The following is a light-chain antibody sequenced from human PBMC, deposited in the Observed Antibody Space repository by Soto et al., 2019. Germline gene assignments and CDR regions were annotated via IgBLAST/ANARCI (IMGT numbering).Light chain of an antibody. V-gene: IGLV2-14*01. CDR1: RNDVGGYNY. Sequence: QSALTQPRSVSGSPGQSVTISCTGTRNDVGGYNYVSWYQQHPGKAPKLMIYEVSNRPSGVSNRFSGSKSGNTASLTISGLQAEDEADYYCSSYTSSSTLVFGGGTKVTVL. J-gene: IGLJ2*01. CDR2: EVS. CDR3: SSYTSSSTLV.